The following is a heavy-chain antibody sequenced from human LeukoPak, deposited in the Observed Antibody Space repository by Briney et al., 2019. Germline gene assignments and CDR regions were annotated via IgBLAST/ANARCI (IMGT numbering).Heavy chain of an antibody. Sequence: ASVKVSCKASGYTFSSYGISWVRQAPGQGLEWMGWISAYNGNTNYAQKLQGRVTMTTDTSTSTAYMELRSLRSDDTAVYYCARGIAAAPRAPFDYWGQGTLVTVSS. CDR3: ARGIAAAPRAPFDY. CDR2: ISAYNGNT. CDR1: GYTFSSYG. J-gene: IGHJ4*02. V-gene: IGHV1-18*01. D-gene: IGHD6-13*01.